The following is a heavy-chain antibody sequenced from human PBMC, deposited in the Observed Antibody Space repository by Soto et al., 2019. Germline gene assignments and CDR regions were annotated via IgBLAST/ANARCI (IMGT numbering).Heavy chain of an antibody. V-gene: IGHV3-7*01. J-gene: IGHJ3*02. CDR3: GTDQWGGAFDI. D-gene: IGHD3-10*01. Sequence: PGGSLRLSCAASGFTLSNYWMAWVRQTPGKGLEFVANIRQDGNEINYVDSVKGRFTISRDNAKNSPFLQMDSLRDDDTAVYYCGTDQWGGAFDIGGQGTMVTVSS. CDR1: GFTLSNYW. CDR2: IRQDGNEI.